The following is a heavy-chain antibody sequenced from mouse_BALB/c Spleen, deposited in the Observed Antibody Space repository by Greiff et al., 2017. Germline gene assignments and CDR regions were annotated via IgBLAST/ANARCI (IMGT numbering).Heavy chain of an antibody. CDR1: GFNIKDTY. J-gene: IGHJ2*01. CDR3: ARDGDYDLYYVDY. V-gene: IGHV14-3*02. D-gene: IGHD2-4*01. Sequence: EVQLQQSGAELVKPGASVKLSCTASGFNIKDTYMHWVKQRPEQGLEWIGRIDPANGNTKYDPKFQGKATITADTSSNTAYLQLSSLTSEDTAVYYCARDGDYDLYYVDYWGQGTTLAVSS. CDR2: IDPANGNT.